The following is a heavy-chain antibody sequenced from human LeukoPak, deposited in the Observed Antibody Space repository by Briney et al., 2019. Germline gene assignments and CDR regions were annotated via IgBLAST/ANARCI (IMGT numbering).Heavy chain of an antibody. V-gene: IGHV4-30-2*01. D-gene: IGHD6-13*01. CDR3: ASSIAAAPDAFDI. CDR1: GGSISSGGYS. CDR2: IYHSGST. J-gene: IGHJ3*02. Sequence: TLSLTCAVSGGSISSGGYSWSWIRQPPGKGLEWIGYIYHSGSTYYNPSLKSRVTVSVDRSKNQFSLKLSSVTAADTAVYYCASSIAAAPDAFDIWGQGTMVTVSS.